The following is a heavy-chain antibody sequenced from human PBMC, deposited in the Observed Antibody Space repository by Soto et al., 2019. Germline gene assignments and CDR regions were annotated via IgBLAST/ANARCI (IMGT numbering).Heavy chain of an antibody. CDR2: ISYDGSNK. CDR1: GFTFSSYA. J-gene: IGHJ4*02. V-gene: IGHV3-30-3*01. Sequence: QVQLVESGGGVVQPGRSLRLSCAASGFTFSSYAMHWVRQAPGKGLEWVAVISYDGSNKYYADSVKGRFTISRDNSKNTLCLQMNRLRAEDTAVYYCARDPMGRYYGSGSYYFDYWGQGTLVTVSS. D-gene: IGHD3-10*01. CDR3: ARDPMGRYYGSGSYYFDY.